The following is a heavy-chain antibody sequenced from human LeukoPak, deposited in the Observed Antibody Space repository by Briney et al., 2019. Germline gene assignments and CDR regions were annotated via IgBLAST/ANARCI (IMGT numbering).Heavy chain of an antibody. CDR1: GYTFTGYY. V-gene: IGHV1-69*10. J-gene: IGHJ4*02. D-gene: IGHD2-15*01. CDR3: ARVDAATRGFDY. CDR2: IIPILGIA. Sequence: ASVKVSCKTSGYTFTGYYVHWVRQAPGQGLEWMGGIIPILGIANYAQKFQGRVTITADKSTSTAYMELSSLRSEDTAVYYCARVDAATRGFDYWGQGTLVTVSS.